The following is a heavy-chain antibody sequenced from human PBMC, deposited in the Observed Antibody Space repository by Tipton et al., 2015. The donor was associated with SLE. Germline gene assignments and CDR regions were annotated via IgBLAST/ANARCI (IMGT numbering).Heavy chain of an antibody. CDR1: GGSISSHY. CDR2: IYYSGST. D-gene: IGHD2-2*02. V-gene: IGHV4-59*11. CDR3: ARYCSSTSCYTRGDYYYGMDV. Sequence: TLSLTCTVSGGSISSHYWSWIRQPPGKGLEWIGDIYYSGSTNYNPSLKSRVTISVDTPKNQFSLKLSSVTAADTAVYYCARYCSSTSCYTRGDYYYGMDVWGQGTTVTVSS. J-gene: IGHJ6*02.